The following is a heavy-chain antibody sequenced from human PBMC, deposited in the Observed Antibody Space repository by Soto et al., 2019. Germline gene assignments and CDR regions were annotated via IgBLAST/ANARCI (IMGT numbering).Heavy chain of an antibody. J-gene: IGHJ4*02. CDR1: GFTFSSHW. CDR3: ARDSSPYYDFWSGFYAYFDY. CDR2: INSDGSST. V-gene: IGHV3-74*01. D-gene: IGHD3-3*01. Sequence: GGSLRLSCAVSGFTFSSHWMHWVRQAPGKGLVWVSRINSDGSSTNYADSVKGRFTISRDNAKKTLYLQMNSLRADDTAVYYCARDSSPYYDFWSGFYAYFDYWGQGALVTVSS.